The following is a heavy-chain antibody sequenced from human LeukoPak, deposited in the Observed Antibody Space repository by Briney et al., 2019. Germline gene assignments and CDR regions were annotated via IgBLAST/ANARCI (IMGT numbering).Heavy chain of an antibody. CDR2: ISTYTGRA. Sequence: GAAVKVSCMPSGYRFNVYDILWVRQAPGHGLDYVGWISTYTGRANYPQQFHGSDSLITDTSTSPAYLDLTNLTASHTGLHYLPRADGTNSGTNAFDVWGLGTMVSVAS. D-gene: IGHD4-23*01. CDR1: GYRFNVYD. V-gene: IGHV1-18*01. CDR3: PRADGTNSGTNAFDV. J-gene: IGHJ3*01.